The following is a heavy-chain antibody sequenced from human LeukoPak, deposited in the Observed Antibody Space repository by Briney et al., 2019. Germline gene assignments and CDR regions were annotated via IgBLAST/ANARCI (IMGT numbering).Heavy chain of an antibody. J-gene: IGHJ3*02. CDR1: GFTFDDYG. CDR3: ARDLLSGDWTWDI. V-gene: IGHV3-20*04. D-gene: IGHD2-21*02. Sequence: GGSLRLSCAASGFTFDDYGMSWVRQVPGKGLEWVSGICSKEACAGYADSVKGRFTISRDNANNSLFLQMNSLRAEDTAVFYCARDLLSGDWTWDIWGQGTMVTVSS. CDR2: ICSKEACA.